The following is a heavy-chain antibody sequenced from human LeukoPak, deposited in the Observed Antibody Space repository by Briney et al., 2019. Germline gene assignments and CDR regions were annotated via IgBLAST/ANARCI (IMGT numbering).Heavy chain of an antibody. CDR2: IIPIFGTA. J-gene: IGHJ4*02. Sequence: SVKVSCKASGGTFSSYAISWVRQAPGQGLEWMGGIIPIFGTANYAQKFQGRVTITADESTSTAYMELSSLRSEDTAVYYRARVALGDSSGYFDYWGQGTLVTVSS. CDR1: GGTFSSYA. CDR3: ARVALGDSSGYFDY. D-gene: IGHD3-22*01. V-gene: IGHV1-69*13.